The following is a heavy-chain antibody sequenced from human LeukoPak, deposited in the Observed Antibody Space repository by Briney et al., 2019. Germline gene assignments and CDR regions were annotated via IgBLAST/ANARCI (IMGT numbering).Heavy chain of an antibody. J-gene: IGHJ6*03. Sequence: GASVKVSCKASGYTFTSYDINWVRQATGQGLEWMGWMNPNSGNTGYAQKFQGRVTMTRNTSISTAYMELSSLRSEDTAVYYCARAQASSANMVRGVKRFYYMDVWGKGTTVTVSS. D-gene: IGHD3-10*01. CDR2: MNPNSGNT. CDR3: ARAQASSANMVRGVKRFYYMDV. CDR1: GYTFTSYD. V-gene: IGHV1-8*01.